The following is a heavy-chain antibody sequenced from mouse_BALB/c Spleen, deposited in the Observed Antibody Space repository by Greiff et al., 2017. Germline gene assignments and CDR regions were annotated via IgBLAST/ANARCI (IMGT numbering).Heavy chain of an antibody. V-gene: IGHV5-17*02. CDR1: GFTFSSFG. Sequence: VQLKESGGGLVQPGGSRKLSCAASGFTFSSFGMHWVRQAPEKGLEWVAYISSGSSTIYYADTVKGRFTISRDNPKNTLFLQMTSLRSEDTAMYYCARDMGRKGYFDYWGQGTTLTVSS. CDR3: ARDMGRKGYFDY. J-gene: IGHJ2*01. D-gene: IGHD4-1*01. CDR2: ISSGSSTI.